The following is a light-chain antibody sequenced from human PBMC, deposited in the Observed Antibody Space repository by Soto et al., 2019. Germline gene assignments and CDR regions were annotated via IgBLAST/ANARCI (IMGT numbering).Light chain of an antibody. CDR3: SSYTSGPTLDV. Sequence: QSVLTQPASVSGSPGQSITISCTGTSTDIGDYNYVSWFQQHPGKAPKLLIYEVTTRPSGVSNRFSGSKSGNTASLTISGLQAEDEADYYCSSYTSGPTLDVFGTGTKLTVL. CDR1: STDIGDYNY. J-gene: IGLJ1*01. CDR2: EVT. V-gene: IGLV2-14*01.